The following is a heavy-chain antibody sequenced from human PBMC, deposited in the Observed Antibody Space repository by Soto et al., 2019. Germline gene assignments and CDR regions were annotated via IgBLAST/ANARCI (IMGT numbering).Heavy chain of an antibody. CDR2: IYYSGTT. D-gene: IGHD3-16*01. V-gene: IGHV4-39*01. CDR3: ASLAYLDYST. CDR1: GGSIKIGGSY. Sequence: SETLSLPCTASGGSIKIGGSYWGWVRKPPGKGLEWLATIYYSGTTYYNPSLKSRLTISVDTSSNQFSLKLTSVTAADTAHYYCASLAYLDYSTWGPGTLVTVSS. J-gene: IGHJ4*02.